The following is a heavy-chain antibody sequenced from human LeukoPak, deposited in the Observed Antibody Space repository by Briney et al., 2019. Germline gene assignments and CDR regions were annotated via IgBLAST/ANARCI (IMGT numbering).Heavy chain of an antibody. D-gene: IGHD6-13*01. Sequence: SETLSLTCTVSGGSISSSSYYWGWIRQPPGKGLEWIGSIYYSGSTYYNPSLKSRVTISVDTSKNQFSLKLSSVTAADTAVYYCARASSWALDYWGQGTLVTVSS. V-gene: IGHV4-39*07. CDR3: ARASSWALDY. CDR2: IYYSGST. J-gene: IGHJ4*02. CDR1: GGSISSSSYY.